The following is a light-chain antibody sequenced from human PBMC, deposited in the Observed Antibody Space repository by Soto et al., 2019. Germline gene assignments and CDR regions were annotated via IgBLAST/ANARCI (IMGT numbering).Light chain of an antibody. CDR2: EVT. Sequence: QSALTQPASVSGSPGQSITISCTGTSSDVGSHNLVSWYQQHPRQAPKLMIYEVTKRALGVSSRFSASKSGNTASLTISGLQAEDEDYDYCCSYVGSRAVFGGGTQLTVL. J-gene: IGLJ7*01. V-gene: IGLV2-23*02. CDR1: SSDVGSHNL. CDR3: CSYVGSRAV.